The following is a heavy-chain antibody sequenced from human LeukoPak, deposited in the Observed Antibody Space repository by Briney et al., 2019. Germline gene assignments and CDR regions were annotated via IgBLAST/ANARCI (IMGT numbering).Heavy chain of an antibody. J-gene: IGHJ3*02. Sequence: GGAVGLSCAASGVRFGSYWRSWVRQAPGKGLEWVANIKRDGSEKNHLDSRFIISRDNGKNSLYLQMDSLRAEDTAVYYCARDRTYCSGGRCYDLFDIWGQGTMVTVSS. V-gene: IGHV3-7*01. CDR3: ARDRTYCSGGRCYDLFDI. CDR1: GVRFGSYW. CDR2: IKRDGSEK. D-gene: IGHD2-15*01.